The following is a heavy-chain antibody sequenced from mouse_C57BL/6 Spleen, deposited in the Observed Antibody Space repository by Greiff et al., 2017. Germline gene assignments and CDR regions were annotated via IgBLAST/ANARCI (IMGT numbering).Heavy chain of an antibody. D-gene: IGHD1-1*01. Sequence: EVKLVESGPGLVKPSQSLSLTCSVTGYSITSGYYWNWIRQFPGNKLEWMGYVSYDGSNNYNPSLKNRISITRDTSKNQFFLKLNSVTTEDTATYDCARGNGKGVVWGTGTTVTVSS. V-gene: IGHV3-6*01. J-gene: IGHJ1*03. CDR2: VSYDGSN. CDR3: ARGNGKGVV. CDR1: GYSITSGYY.